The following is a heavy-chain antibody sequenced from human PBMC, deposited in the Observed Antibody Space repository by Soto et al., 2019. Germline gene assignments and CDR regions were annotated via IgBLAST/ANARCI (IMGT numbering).Heavy chain of an antibody. CDR1: GGSISGRNW. V-gene: IGHV4-4*02. Sequence: SETLSLTCVVSGGSISGRNWWSWVRQAPGKGLEWIGEVFHSGDTTYTPSLRSRVTISVDKSKNQFSLKLNSVTAAGTAVYYCARLIYDSRLNYFYFDFWGQGALVTVSS. J-gene: IGHJ4*02. CDR2: VFHSGDT. D-gene: IGHD3-22*01. CDR3: ARLIYDSRLNYFYFDF.